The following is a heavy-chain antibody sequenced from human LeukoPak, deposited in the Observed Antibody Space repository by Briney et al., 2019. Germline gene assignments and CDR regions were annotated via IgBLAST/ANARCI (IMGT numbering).Heavy chain of an antibody. CDR2: INHSGST. CDR1: GGSFSGYY. CDR3: ARGYSSSWYDAAHFQH. D-gene: IGHD6-13*01. J-gene: IGHJ1*01. V-gene: IGHV4-34*01. Sequence: NSSETLSLTCAVYGGSFSGYYWSWIRQPPGKGLEWIGEINHSGSTNYNPSLKSRVTISVDTSKNQFSLKLSSVTAADTAVYYCARGYSSSWYDAAHFQHWGQGTLVTVSS.